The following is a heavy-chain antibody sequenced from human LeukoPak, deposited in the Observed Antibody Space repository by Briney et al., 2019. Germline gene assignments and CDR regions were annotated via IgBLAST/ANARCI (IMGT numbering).Heavy chain of an antibody. CDR3: ARRGGLTIFGVVMEYYFDY. D-gene: IGHD3-3*01. V-gene: IGHV1-69*05. CDR2: IIPIFGTA. Sequence: GASVKVSCKASGGTFSSYAISWVRQAPGQGLEWMGGIIPIFGTANYAQKFQGRVTITTDESTSTAYMELSSLRSEDTAVYYCARRGGLTIFGVVMEYYFDYWGQGTLVTVSS. J-gene: IGHJ4*02. CDR1: GGTFSSYA.